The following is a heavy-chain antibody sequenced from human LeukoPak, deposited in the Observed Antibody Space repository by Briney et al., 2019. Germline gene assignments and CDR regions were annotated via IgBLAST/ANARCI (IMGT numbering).Heavy chain of an antibody. V-gene: IGHV1-46*01. D-gene: IGHD4-17*01. CDR2: INPSGGST. J-gene: IGHJ2*01. CDR1: GYIFTTYY. Sequence: GASVKISCKASGYIFTTYYVHWVRQAPGQGLEWMGFINPSGGSTSYAQKFQGRVTMTRDTSTSTVYMELSSLRSEDTAVYYCARPVTNTDYWYFDLWGRGTLVTVSS. CDR3: ARPVTNTDYWYFDL.